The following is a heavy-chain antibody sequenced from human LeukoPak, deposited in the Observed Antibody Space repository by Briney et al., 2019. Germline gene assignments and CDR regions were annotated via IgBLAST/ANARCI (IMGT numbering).Heavy chain of an antibody. CDR2: IWYDGSNK. J-gene: IGHJ4*02. D-gene: IGHD5-18*01. CDR1: GFTFSSYG. CDR3: AKPRGSRGYSYGYVDY. V-gene: IGHV3-33*06. Sequence: GRSLRLSCAASGFTFSSYGMHWVRQAPGKGLEWVAVIWYDGSNKYYADSVKGRFTIPRDNSKNTLCLQMNSLRAEDTAVYYCAKPRGSRGYSYGYVDYWGQGTLVTVSS.